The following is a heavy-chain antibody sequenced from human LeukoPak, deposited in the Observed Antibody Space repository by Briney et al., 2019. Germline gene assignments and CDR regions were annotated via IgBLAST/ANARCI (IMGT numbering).Heavy chain of an antibody. D-gene: IGHD1-26*01. Sequence: SETLSLTCAVYGGSFSGYYWSWIRQPPGKGLEWIGEINHSGSTNYNPSLKSRVTISVDTSKNQFSLKLSSVTAADTAVYYCARLEVGADYYFDYWGQGTLVTVSS. V-gene: IGHV4-34*01. CDR2: INHSGST. CDR3: ARLEVGADYYFDY. J-gene: IGHJ4*02. CDR1: GGSFSGYY.